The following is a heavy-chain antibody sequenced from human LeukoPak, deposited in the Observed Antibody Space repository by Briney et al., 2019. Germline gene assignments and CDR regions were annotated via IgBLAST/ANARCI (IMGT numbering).Heavy chain of an antibody. CDR3: ARHRLEQWLIWYFDL. Sequence: ASVKVSCKDSGNIFNTYGFSWVRQAPGQGLEWIGWINVHKGNTNYAQKFQGRVTMTADTSTSTVYMELRSLTSDDTAVYYCARHRLEQWLIWYFDLWGRGTLVTVSS. CDR1: GNIFNTYG. V-gene: IGHV1-18*01. CDR2: INVHKGNT. D-gene: IGHD6-19*01. J-gene: IGHJ2*01.